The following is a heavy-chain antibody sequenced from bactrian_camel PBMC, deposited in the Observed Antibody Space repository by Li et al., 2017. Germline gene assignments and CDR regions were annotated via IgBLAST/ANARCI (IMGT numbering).Heavy chain of an antibody. CDR1: GFVFSDYA. CDR3: AVKVLPEGY. J-gene: IGHJ4*01. V-gene: IGHV3S31*01. D-gene: IGHD6*01. CDR2: INSGGGTT. Sequence: VQLVESGGGSVQAGGSLRLSCVNSGFVFSDYAMSWVRLAPGKGLEWISVINSGGGTTYYVDSVKGRFTISRDNAKNTLYLQMNSLKTEDTAVFYCAVKVLPEGYWGQGTQVTVS.